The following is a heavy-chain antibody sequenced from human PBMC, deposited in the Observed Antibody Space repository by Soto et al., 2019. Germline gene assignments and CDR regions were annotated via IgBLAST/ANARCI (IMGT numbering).Heavy chain of an antibody. J-gene: IGHJ6*02. CDR3: ARGAVGREPSAGCYYDMDV. V-gene: IGHV1-69*01. CDR1: GGTFSSYA. D-gene: IGHD1-26*01. Sequence: QVQLVQSGAEVKKPGSSVKVSCKASGGTFSSYAISWVRQAPGQGLEWMGGIIPIFGTANYAQKFQGRVTITADESTSTADMELRSLRSEDTAVYYCARGAVGREPSAGCYYDMDVWGQGTTVTVSS. CDR2: IIPIFGTA.